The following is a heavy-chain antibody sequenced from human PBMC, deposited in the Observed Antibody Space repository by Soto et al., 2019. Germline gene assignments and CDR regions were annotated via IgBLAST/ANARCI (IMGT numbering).Heavy chain of an antibody. Sequence: QVQLVQSGAEVKKPGASVKVSCKASGYTFTSYDINWVRQATGQGLEWMGWMNPTSGNTGYPPKFQGRVTMPRNTSISTAYMELRSLRSEATAVYYCASQMVDASDSWGQGTLVTVSS. D-gene: IGHD2-15*01. CDR1: GYTFTSYD. CDR2: MNPTSGNT. J-gene: IGHJ4*02. V-gene: IGHV1-8*01. CDR3: ASQMVDASDS.